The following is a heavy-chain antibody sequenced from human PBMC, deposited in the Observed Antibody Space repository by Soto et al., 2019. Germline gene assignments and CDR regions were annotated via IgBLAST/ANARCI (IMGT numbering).Heavy chain of an antibody. V-gene: IGHV3-23*01. CDR2: ISGRGSTT. Sequence: EVQLLESGGGLVQPGGSLRLSCAASGFTFSNYAITWVRQAPGKGLEWVSSISGRGSTTYYADSVKGRFTISRDNSKNKLDLQMNGQRAEYTAVYYCARRDTGYVWGTNALLDCWGQGTLVTV. CDR1: GFTFSNYA. CDR3: ARRDTGYVWGTNALLDC. J-gene: IGHJ4*02. D-gene: IGHD3-16*01.